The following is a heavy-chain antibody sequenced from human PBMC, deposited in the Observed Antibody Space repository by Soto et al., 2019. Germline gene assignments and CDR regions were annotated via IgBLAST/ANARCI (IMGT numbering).Heavy chain of an antibody. CDR3: AHFWYSSFYPSLTYDAFDI. CDR2: IYWDDDK. J-gene: IGHJ3*02. Sequence: QITLKESRPTLVKPTQTLTLTCTFSGFSLSTSGVGVGWIRQPPGKALEWLALIYWDDDKRYSPSLKSRLTKNKDPSNNQVVHTMTNMDAVDTATYYCAHFWYSSFYPSLTYDAFDIWGQGTMVTVSS. V-gene: IGHV2-5*02. CDR1: GFSLSTSGVG. D-gene: IGHD6-13*01.